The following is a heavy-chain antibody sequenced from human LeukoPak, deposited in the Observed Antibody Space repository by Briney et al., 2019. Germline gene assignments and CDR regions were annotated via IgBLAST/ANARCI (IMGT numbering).Heavy chain of an antibody. D-gene: IGHD6-19*01. CDR1: GYTLTELS. CDR3: ATDIIAVAGTSWGDY. V-gene: IGHV1-24*01. J-gene: IGHJ4*02. Sequence: ASVKVSCKVSGYTLTELSMHWVRQAPGKGLEWMGGFDPEDGETIYAQKFQGRVTMTEDTSTDTAYMELSSLRSEDTAVYYCATDIIAVAGTSWGDYWGQGTLVTVSS. CDR2: FDPEDGET.